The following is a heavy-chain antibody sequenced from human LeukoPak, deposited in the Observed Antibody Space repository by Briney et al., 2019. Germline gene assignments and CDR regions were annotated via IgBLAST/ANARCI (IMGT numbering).Heavy chain of an antibody. J-gene: IGHJ4*02. D-gene: IGHD3-22*01. CDR2: IYYSGST. CDR1: GGSISSYY. Sequence: SETLSLTCTVSGGSISSYYWSWIRQPPGKGLEWIGYIYYSGSTNYNPSLKSRVTISVDTSKNQLSLKLSSVTAADTAVYYCARGGQYYYDSSGYYHPLYYFDYWSQGTLVTVSS. CDR3: ARGGQYYYDSSGYYHPLYYFDY. V-gene: IGHV4-59*01.